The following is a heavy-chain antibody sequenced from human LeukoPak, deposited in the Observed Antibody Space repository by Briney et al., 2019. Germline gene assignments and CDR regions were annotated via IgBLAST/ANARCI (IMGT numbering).Heavy chain of an antibody. D-gene: IGHD1-20*01. Sequence: ASVKASCKASGYTFTSYGISWVRQAPGQGLEWMGWISAYNGNINYAQKLQGRVTMTTDTSTSTAYMELRSLRSDDTAVYYCARDDNFGQITGTVDYWGQGTLVTVSS. V-gene: IGHV1-18*01. CDR1: GYTFTSYG. CDR3: ARDDNFGQITGTVDY. CDR2: ISAYNGNI. J-gene: IGHJ4*02.